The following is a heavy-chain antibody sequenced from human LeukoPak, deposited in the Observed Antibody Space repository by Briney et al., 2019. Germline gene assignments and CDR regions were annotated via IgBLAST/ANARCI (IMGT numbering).Heavy chain of an antibody. Sequence: GGSLSLSCAASGFTFSSYSMNWVRQAPGKGLEWVSSISSSSSYIYYADSVKGRFTISRDNAKNSLYLQTNSLRAEDTAVYYCAREGIAAAGYYYYMDVWGKGTTVTVSS. CDR1: GFTFSSYS. CDR2: ISSSSSYI. J-gene: IGHJ6*03. D-gene: IGHD6-13*01. V-gene: IGHV3-21*01. CDR3: AREGIAAAGYYYYMDV.